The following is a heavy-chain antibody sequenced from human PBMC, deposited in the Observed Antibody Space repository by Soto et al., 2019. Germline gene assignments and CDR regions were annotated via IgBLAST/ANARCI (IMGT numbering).Heavy chain of an antibody. CDR2: ISSSSSTI. D-gene: IGHD2-15*01. CDR3: ARDYCSGGSCYSYYYYGMDV. CDR1: GFTFSSYS. J-gene: IGHJ6*02. Sequence: GGSLRLSCAASGFTFSSYSMNWVRQAPGKGLEWVSYISSSSSTIYYADSVKGRFTISRDNAKNSLYLQMNSLRDEDTAVYYCARDYCSGGSCYSYYYYGMDVWGQGTTVTVSS. V-gene: IGHV3-48*02.